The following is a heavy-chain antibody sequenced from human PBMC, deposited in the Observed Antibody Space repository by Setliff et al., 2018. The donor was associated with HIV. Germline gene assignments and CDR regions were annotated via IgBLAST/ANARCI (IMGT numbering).Heavy chain of an antibody. D-gene: IGHD2-15*01. CDR1: GFTFEDYA. CDR2: LTSSKVTE. V-gene: IGHV3-9*01. Sequence: PGGSLRLSCAASGFTFEDYAMHWVRQVPGKGLEWVSGLTSSKVTEEYADSVKGRFTISRDNPTNSLYLQMNNLRPEDTAFYYCVRGDSAMWYSPFDYWGHGILVTVSS. CDR3: VRGDSAMWYSPFDY. J-gene: IGHJ4*01.